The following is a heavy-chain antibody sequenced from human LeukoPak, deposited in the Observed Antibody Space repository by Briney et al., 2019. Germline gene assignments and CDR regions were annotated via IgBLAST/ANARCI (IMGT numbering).Heavy chain of an antibody. D-gene: IGHD3-10*01. CDR1: GYTFTGYY. CDR3: ARTSMVRGANFDY. Sequence: ASVEVSCKASGYTFTGYYMHWVRQAPGQGLEWMGWINPNSGGTNYAQKFQGRVIMTRDTSISTAYMELSRLRSDDTAVYYCARTSMVRGANFDYWGQGTLVTVSS. J-gene: IGHJ4*02. V-gene: IGHV1-2*02. CDR2: INPNSGGT.